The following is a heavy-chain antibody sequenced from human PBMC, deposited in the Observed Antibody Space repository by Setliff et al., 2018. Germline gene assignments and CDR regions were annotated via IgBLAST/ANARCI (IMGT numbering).Heavy chain of an antibody. V-gene: IGHV3-23*01. J-gene: IGHJ5*02. CDR3: ARVGSKPQLGWFDP. Sequence: PGGSLRLSCAAAGFTFSRYWMHWIRQAPGKGLEWVSGIGGRGISTYYADSVKGRFIISRDNSENTLYLQMNSLRPEDTAVYHCARVGSKPQLGWFDPWGQGTLVTVSS. CDR2: IGGRGIST. CDR1: GFTFSRYW. D-gene: IGHD1-26*01.